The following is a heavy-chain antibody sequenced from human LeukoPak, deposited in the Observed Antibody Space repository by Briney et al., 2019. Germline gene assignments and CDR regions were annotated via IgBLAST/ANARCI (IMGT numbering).Heavy chain of an antibody. CDR3: STDPGIHPY. D-gene: IGHD2/OR15-2a*01. CDR1: GLDFSRYS. V-gene: IGHV3-21*06. J-gene: IGHJ4*02. Sequence: KAGGSVRHSCATSGLDFSRYSKNWLRQAPGKGLEWVSSISSSGGYTYYGDSVKGRVTVSRDNAKNSLYLRMNGLRAEDAGVYYCSTDPGIHPYWAQGTVVTVSS. CDR2: ISSSGGYT.